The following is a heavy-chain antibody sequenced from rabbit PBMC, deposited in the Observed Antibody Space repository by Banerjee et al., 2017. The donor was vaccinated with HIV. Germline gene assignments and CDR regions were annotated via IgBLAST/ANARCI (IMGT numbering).Heavy chain of an antibody. D-gene: IGHD5-1*01. Sequence: QEQLEESGGDLVKPEGSLTLTCTVSGFSFSSTHYMCWVRQAPGKGLEWITCIGAGTGGSTDYASWAKGRFTISKTSSTTVTLQMTSLTAADTATYFCARVWALWGPGTLVTVS. J-gene: IGHJ4*01. CDR1: GFSFSSTHY. CDR2: IGAGTGGST. CDR3: ARVWAL. V-gene: IGHV1S45*01.